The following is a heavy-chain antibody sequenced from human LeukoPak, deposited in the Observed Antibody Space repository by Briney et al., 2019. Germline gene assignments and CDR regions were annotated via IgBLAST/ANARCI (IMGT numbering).Heavy chain of an antibody. V-gene: IGHV1-2*02. Sequence: ASVKVSCKASGYTFTGYFLHWVRRAPGQGLEWMGWINPNSGGTYYTQRFHGRGTMTRDSAISTAYMELSRLRSDDTAVYYCARAQSLTAPAGTFANSWGQGTLVTVSS. CDR1: GYTFTGYF. D-gene: IGHD6-13*01. CDR2: INPNSGGT. J-gene: IGHJ4*02. CDR3: ARAQSLTAPAGTFANS.